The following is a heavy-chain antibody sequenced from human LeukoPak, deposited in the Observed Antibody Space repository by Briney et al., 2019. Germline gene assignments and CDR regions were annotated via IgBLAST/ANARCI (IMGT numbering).Heavy chain of an antibody. D-gene: IGHD6-19*01. Sequence: SETLSLTCTVSGGSISSSSYYWAWIRQPPGKGLEWIGSIYYSGVTYYNPSLKSRVTISVDTPKNQFSLKLSSVTAADTAGYYCARHQGAGTGPSDFWGQGTLVTVSS. V-gene: IGHV4-39*01. CDR2: IYYSGVT. CDR1: GGSISSSSYY. J-gene: IGHJ4*02. CDR3: ARHQGAGTGPSDF.